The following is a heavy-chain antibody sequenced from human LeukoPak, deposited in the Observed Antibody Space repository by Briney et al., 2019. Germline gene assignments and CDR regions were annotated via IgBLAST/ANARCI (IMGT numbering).Heavy chain of an antibody. CDR3: ARVGYSSSRPFDY. CDR2: INPNSGGT. Sequence: GASVKVSCKASGYTFTGYYMHWVRQAPGQGLEWMGWINPNSGGTNYAQKFQGRVTMTRDTSISTAYMELSRLRSDDTAVYYCARVGYSSSRPFDYWGQGTLVTVSS. D-gene: IGHD6-6*01. CDR1: GYTFTGYY. V-gene: IGHV1-2*02. J-gene: IGHJ4*02.